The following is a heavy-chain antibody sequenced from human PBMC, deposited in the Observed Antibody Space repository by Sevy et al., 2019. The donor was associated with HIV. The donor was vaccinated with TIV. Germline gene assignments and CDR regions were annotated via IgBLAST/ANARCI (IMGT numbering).Heavy chain of an antibody. D-gene: IGHD3-22*01. J-gene: IGHJ4*02. CDR2: IKSKIDGETT. CDR1: GFTFSNAW. V-gene: IGHV3-15*01. CDR3: ATAPGYYDSAPFDY. Sequence: GGSLRLSCAVSGFTFSNAWMNWVRQAPGTGLQWVGLIKSKIDGETTDYVAPVKGRFTISRDDSTNTLYLQMNSLKNEDTGVYYCATAPGYYDSAPFDYWGPGTLVTVSS.